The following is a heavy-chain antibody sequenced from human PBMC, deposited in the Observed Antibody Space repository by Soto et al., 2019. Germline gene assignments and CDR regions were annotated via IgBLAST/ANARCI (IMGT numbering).Heavy chain of an antibody. CDR2: INPNSGGT. CDR3: ARGEAATGTGFDP. J-gene: IGHJ5*02. D-gene: IGHD6-13*01. V-gene: IGHV1-2*02. Sequence: VASVKVSCKTSGYTFTGYYIHWVRQAPGQGLEWMGWINPNSGGTKYAQKFQGRVTLTRDTSISTAYMELSRVQSDDTAVYYCARGEAATGTGFDPLGQGTLVTVSS. CDR1: GYTFTGYY.